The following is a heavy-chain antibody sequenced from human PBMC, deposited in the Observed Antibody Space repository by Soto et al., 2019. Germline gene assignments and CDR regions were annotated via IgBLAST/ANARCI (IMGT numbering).Heavy chain of an antibody. CDR1: GFTFSSYG. D-gene: IGHD3-3*01. V-gene: IGHV3-30*18. Sequence: GSLRLSCAASGFTFSSYGMHWVRQAPGKGLEWEAVISYDGSNKYYADSVKGRFTISRDNSNNTLYLQMNSLRAEDTVVYYCAKDRPYYDFWSGYVADYWGQGTLVTVSS. J-gene: IGHJ4*02. CDR3: AKDRPYYDFWSGYVADY. CDR2: ISYDGSNK.